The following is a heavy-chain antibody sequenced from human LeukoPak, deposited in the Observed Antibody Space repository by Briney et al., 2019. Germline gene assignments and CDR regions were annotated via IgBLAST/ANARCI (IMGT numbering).Heavy chain of an antibody. CDR1: GFTVSSNY. CDR2: VYSGGST. Sequence: GGPLRLSCAASGFTVSSNYMSWVRQAPGKGLEWVSVVYSGGSTYYADSVKGRFTISRDTSKNTLYLQMNSLRAEDTAVYYCAGGSLRVRFDYWGQGTLVTVSS. CDR3: AGGSLRVRFDY. V-gene: IGHV3-53*01. J-gene: IGHJ4*02. D-gene: IGHD1-26*01.